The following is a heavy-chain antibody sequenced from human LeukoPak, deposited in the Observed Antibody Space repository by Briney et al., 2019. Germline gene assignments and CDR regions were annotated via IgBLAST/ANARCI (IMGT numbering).Heavy chain of an antibody. Sequence: SVNVSCKASVGTVSSNAISWMRQAPGQGLEWMGGIIPIFGTANYAQKFQGRVTITADESTSTAYMELSSLRSEDTAVYYCARLSLYSGYDEDYWGQGTLVTVSS. V-gene: IGHV1-69*13. CDR2: IIPIFGTA. CDR3: ARLSLYSGYDEDY. D-gene: IGHD5-12*01. J-gene: IGHJ4*02. CDR1: VGTVSSNA.